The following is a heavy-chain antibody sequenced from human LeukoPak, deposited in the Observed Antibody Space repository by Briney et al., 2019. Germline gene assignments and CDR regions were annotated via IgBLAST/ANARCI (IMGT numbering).Heavy chain of an antibody. CDR1: GYTFTSYG. D-gene: IGHD2-2*01. CDR3: ARVGTIVVVPAAKNPFDP. V-gene: IGHV1-18*01. J-gene: IGHJ5*02. Sequence: ASVKVSCKASGYTFTSYGISWVRQAPGQGLKWMGWISAYNGNTNYAQKLQGRVTMTTDTSTSTAYMELRSLRSDDTAVYYCARVGTIVVVPAAKNPFDPWGQGTLVTVSS. CDR2: ISAYNGNT.